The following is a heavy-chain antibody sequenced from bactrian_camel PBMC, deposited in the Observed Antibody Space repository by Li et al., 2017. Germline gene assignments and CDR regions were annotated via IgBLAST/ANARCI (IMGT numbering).Heavy chain of an antibody. V-gene: IGHV3S40*01. CDR2: VHTGGGST. J-gene: IGHJ4*01. Sequence: VQLVESGGGLVQPGGSLRLSCAASGFIFSNYDMNWVRQAPGKGLEWVAGRVHTGGGSTYYADSVKGRFTISKDNIKNTLYLQMNNLKPEDTAMYYCAAGPRLSGGNLLRADKYNYWGQGTQVTVS. CDR3: AAGPRLSGGNLLRADKYNY. D-gene: IGHD5*01. CDR1: GFIFSNYD.